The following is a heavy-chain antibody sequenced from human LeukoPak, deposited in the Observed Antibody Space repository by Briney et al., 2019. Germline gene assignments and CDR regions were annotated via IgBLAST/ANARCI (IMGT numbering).Heavy chain of an antibody. Sequence: ASVKVSCKASGYTFTSYAMHWVRQAPGQRLEWMGWINAGNGNTKYSQEFQGRVTITRDTSASTAYMELSSLRSEDMAVYYCARGGYSYGYGFDYWGQGTLVTVSS. V-gene: IGHV1-3*03. CDR3: ARGGYSYGYGFDY. CDR2: INAGNGNT. J-gene: IGHJ4*02. CDR1: GYTFTSYA. D-gene: IGHD5-18*01.